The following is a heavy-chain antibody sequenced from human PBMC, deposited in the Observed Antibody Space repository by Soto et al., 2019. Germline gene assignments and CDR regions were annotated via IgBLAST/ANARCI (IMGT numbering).Heavy chain of an antibody. V-gene: IGHV3-11*06. CDR3: ARHLGDYGSFFDY. CDR1: GFTFSDYY. CDR2: ISSSSSYT. J-gene: IGHJ4*02. Sequence: GGSLRLSCAASGFTFSDYYMSWIRQAPGKGLEWVSYISSSSSYTNYADSVKGRFTISRDNAKNSLYLQMNSLRAEDTAVYYCARHLGDYGSFFDYWGQGTLVTVSS. D-gene: IGHD2-15*01.